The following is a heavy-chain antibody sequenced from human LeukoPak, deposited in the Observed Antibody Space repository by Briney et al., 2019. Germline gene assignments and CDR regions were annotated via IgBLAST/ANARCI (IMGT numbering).Heavy chain of an antibody. J-gene: IGHJ2*01. CDR1: GFTLSSYW. Sequence: GGSLRLSCAASGFTLSSYWMHWVRQAPGKGLVWVSCINSDGTSTRYADSVKGRFTISRDNVKNTLYLQMNSLRAEDTAVYYCAKDRSTGPAYWYFDLWGRGTLVTVSS. CDR2: INSDGTST. D-gene: IGHD2-2*01. V-gene: IGHV3-74*01. CDR3: AKDRSTGPAYWYFDL.